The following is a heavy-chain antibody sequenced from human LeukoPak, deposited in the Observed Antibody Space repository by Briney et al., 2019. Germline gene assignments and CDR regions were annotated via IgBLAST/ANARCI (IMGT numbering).Heavy chain of an antibody. CDR2: IYYSGST. Sequence: SETLSLTCTVSSGSISSSSSYWDWIRQPPGKGLEWIGSIYYSGSTYYNPSLKSRVTISVDTSKNQFSLKLSSVTAADTAVYYCARAIFRRPASPDYWGQGTLVTVSS. CDR3: ARAIFRRPASPDY. CDR1: SGSISSSSSY. J-gene: IGHJ4*02. V-gene: IGHV4-39*07. D-gene: IGHD1-14*01.